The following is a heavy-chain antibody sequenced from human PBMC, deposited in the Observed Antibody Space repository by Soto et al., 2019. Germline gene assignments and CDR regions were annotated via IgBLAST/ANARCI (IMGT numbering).Heavy chain of an antibody. V-gene: IGHV4-30-4*01. CDR1: GGSISSGDYY. J-gene: IGHJ4*02. CDR3: ARVTGPHSSSAGGLDY. D-gene: IGHD6-6*01. Sequence: PSETLSLTCTVSGGSISSGDYYWSWIRQPPGKGLEWIGYIYYSGSTYYNPSPKSRVTISVDTSKNQFSLKLSSVTAADTAVYYCARVTGPHSSSAGGLDYWGQGTLVTVSS. CDR2: IYYSGST.